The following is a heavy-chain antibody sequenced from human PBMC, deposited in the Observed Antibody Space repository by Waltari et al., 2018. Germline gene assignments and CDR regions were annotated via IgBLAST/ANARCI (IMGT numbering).Heavy chain of an antibody. V-gene: IGHV3-23*03. J-gene: IGHJ3*01. CDR1: GVTFGYCG. D-gene: IGHD5-12*01. CDR2: IYSGGGST. CDR3: AREGVATPGAFDV. Sequence: DVQLLASGGGLVQPGGSLSFSCAASGVTFGYCGMNWVRQAPGKGLEWVSVIYSGGGSTFYADSVKGRFTISRDNSKNTVHVQLNSLRVEDTAVYYCAREGVATPGAFDVWGQGTKVIVS.